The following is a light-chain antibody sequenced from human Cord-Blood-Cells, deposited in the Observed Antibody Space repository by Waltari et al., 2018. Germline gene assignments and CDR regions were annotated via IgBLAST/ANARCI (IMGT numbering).Light chain of an antibody. Sequence: QSALTQPASVSGAPCPSITIPCTGTSSDVGCYNLLSWYQQHPGKAPKPMIYEGSKRPSGVSNRFSGSKSGNTASLTISGLQAEDEADYYCCSYAGSSTWVFGGGTKLTVL. CDR3: CSYAGSSTWV. V-gene: IGLV2-23*01. CDR1: SSDVGCYNL. CDR2: EGS. J-gene: IGLJ3*02.